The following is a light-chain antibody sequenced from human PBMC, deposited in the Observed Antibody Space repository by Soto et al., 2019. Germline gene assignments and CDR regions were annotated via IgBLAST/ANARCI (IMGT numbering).Light chain of an antibody. Sequence: EIVLTQSPGTLSLSPGERATLSCRASQSVSSSYLAWYQQKPGQAPRLLIYGASSRATGIPDRFSGSGSWTYMTPTISRLELGDLGVYYDQQYCSSRCTFGQGTKVEIK. CDR1: QSVSSSY. V-gene: IGKV3-20*01. J-gene: IGKJ1*01. CDR3: QQYCSSRCT. CDR2: GAS.